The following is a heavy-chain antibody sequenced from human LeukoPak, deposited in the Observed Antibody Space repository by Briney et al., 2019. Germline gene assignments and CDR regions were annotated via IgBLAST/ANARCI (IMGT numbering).Heavy chain of an antibody. J-gene: IGHJ3*02. CDR3: ARGRVGATRALDI. Sequence: GASVKVSCKASGGTFSSYAISWVRQAPGQGLEWMGWTNPNSGNTGYAQKFQGRVTITRNTSISTAYMELSSLRSEDTAVYYCARGRVGATRALDIWGQGTMVTVSS. V-gene: IGHV1-8*03. CDR2: TNPNSGNT. CDR1: GGTFSSYA. D-gene: IGHD1-26*01.